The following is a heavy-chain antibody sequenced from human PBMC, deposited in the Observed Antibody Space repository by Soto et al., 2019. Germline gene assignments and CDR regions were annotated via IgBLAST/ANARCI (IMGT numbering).Heavy chain of an antibody. V-gene: IGHV4-30-4*01. CDR3: ARDTYSGYDFGL. CDR1: GASFAGGSYY. Sequence: QVQLRESGPGLVKPSHTLSLTCSVSGASFAGGSYYWSWVRPPPGKGLEWIGYIPSRGRPFYNPSLTSRGTISADTSKNHLSLQLTSVSDADTAVYYCARDTYSGYDFGLWGQGTLVTVSS. J-gene: IGHJ5*02. D-gene: IGHD5-12*01. CDR2: IPSRGRP.